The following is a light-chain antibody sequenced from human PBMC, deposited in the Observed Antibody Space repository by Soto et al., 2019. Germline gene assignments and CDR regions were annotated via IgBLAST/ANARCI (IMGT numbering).Light chain of an antibody. J-gene: IGKJ1*01. Sequence: IQLTQSPSTLSASVGDRVTITCRASQSVQTWLAWFQQKPGKAPKLLIYKATTLETGVPSRFSGSGSGTEFTLTISNLQPDDFATYYCQQYESYSPWTFGQGTKVDIK. CDR2: KAT. CDR3: QQYESYSPWT. CDR1: QSVQTW. V-gene: IGKV1-5*03.